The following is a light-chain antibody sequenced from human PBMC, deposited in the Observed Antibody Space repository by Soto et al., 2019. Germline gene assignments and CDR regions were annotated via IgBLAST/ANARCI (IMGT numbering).Light chain of an antibody. CDR2: GAS. Sequence: EIVMTQSPATLSVSPGERATLSCRASQSVNSNLAWYQQKPGQAPRLLIYGASTRATGIPAGFSGSGSGTEFTLTISSLQSEDFGVYYCQQYNNWPWTFGQGTKVEIK. V-gene: IGKV3-15*01. CDR3: QQYNNWPWT. CDR1: QSVNSN. J-gene: IGKJ1*01.